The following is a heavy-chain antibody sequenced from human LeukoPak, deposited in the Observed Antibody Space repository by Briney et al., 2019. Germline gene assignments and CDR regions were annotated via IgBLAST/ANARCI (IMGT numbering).Heavy chain of an antibody. V-gene: IGHV4-61*02. D-gene: IGHD6-19*01. CDR1: GGSIRSESYY. J-gene: IGHJ3*02. Sequence: SETLSLTCSVSGGSIRSESYYWSWIRQPAGKGREWIGRIYSSGSSKFNPSLKSRVTISIDTSKNQFSLNLSSVTAVDTAVYYCARDMTGSGWNDAFDIWGQGTMVTVSS. CDR2: IYSSGSS. CDR3: ARDMTGSGWNDAFDI.